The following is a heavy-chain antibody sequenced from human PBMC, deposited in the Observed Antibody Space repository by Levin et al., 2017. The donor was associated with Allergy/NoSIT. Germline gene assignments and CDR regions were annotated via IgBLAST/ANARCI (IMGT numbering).Heavy chain of an antibody. Sequence: PGGSLRLSCAVSGGSISNNNWWSWVRQSPGKGLEWIGEISSGGNTHYNPSLTSRVTMSIDTSNNQFSLELTSVTAADSAVYYCHTVRGILGNAFHIWGHGTMVTVSS. CDR2: ISSGGNT. D-gene: IGHD3-16*01. J-gene: IGHJ3*02. CDR1: GGSISNNNW. V-gene: IGHV4-4*02. CDR3: HTVRGILGNAFHI.